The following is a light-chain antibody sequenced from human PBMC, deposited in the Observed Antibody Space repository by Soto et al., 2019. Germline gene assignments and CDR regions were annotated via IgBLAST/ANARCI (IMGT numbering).Light chain of an antibody. J-gene: IGLJ3*02. CDR1: SSNIGSNA. Sequence: QSVLTQPPSASGTPGQRVTISCSGSSSNIGSNAVNWYQQLPGTAPKLLIYNNNLWPSGVPDRFSGSKSGTSASLAISGLQSEDEADYYCAAWDDSLNGPVFGGGTKLTVL. CDR2: NNN. V-gene: IGLV1-44*01. CDR3: AAWDDSLNGPV.